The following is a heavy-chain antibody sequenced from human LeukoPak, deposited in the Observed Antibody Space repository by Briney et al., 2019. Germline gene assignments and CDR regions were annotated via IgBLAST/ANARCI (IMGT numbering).Heavy chain of an antibody. V-gene: IGHV4-34*01. D-gene: IGHD4-11*01. CDR3: ARDHGVTWFDP. J-gene: IGHJ5*02. CDR2: INHSGST. Sequence: PSETLSLTCAVYGGSFSGYYWSWIRQPPGKGLEWIGEINHSGSTNYNPSLKSRVTISVDTSKNQFSLKLSSVTAADTAVYYSARDHGVTWFDPWGQGTLVTVSS. CDR1: GGSFSGYY.